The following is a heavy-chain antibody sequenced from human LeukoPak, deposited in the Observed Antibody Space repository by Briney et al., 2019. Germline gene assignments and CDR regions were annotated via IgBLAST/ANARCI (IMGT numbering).Heavy chain of an antibody. J-gene: IGHJ6*03. D-gene: IGHD3-10*01. CDR3: PRADGGYFYYYMDV. CDR1: GYSFSSYG. V-gene: IGHV1-18*01. CDR2: ISPYKDYP. Sequence: ASVKVSCKASGYSFSSYGISWVRQAPGQGLEWMGWISPYKDYPTYAQNLQGRVTMTIDTSTSTGYMELRSLGSDDTAVYYCPRADGGYFYYYMDVWGNGTTVTVSS.